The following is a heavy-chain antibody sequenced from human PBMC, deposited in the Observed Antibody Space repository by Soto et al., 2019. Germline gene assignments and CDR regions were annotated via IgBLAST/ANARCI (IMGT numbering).Heavy chain of an antibody. CDR2: IRSKANSYTT. V-gene: IGHV3-73*01. J-gene: IGHJ4*02. Sequence: PLSLARRASRYSITHCSLHHERKASGKGLEWVGRIRSKANSYTTEYAASVQGRFTISRDDSKNTAYLQMDRLKTEDTALYYCTRHEPTGTNVYWGQGTQVTVSS. CDR3: TRHEPTGTNVY. D-gene: IGHD1-1*01. CDR1: RYSITHCS.